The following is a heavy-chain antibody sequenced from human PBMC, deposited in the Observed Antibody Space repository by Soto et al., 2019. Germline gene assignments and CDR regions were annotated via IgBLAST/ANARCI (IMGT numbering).Heavy chain of an antibody. D-gene: IGHD4-17*01. J-gene: IGHJ4*02. CDR2: ISGSGGST. CDR1: GFTFSSYA. CDR3: AKDNGYGDYAGTDY. V-gene: IGHV3-23*01. Sequence: GALRLSCAASGFTFSSYAMSWVRQAPGKGLEWVSAISGSGGSTYYADSVKGRFTISRDNSKNTLYLQMNSLRAEDTAVYYCAKDNGYGDYAGTDYWGQGTLVTVSS.